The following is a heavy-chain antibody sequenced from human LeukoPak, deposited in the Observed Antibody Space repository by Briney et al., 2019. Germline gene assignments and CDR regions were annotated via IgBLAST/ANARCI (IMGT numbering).Heavy chain of an antibody. CDR3: ATYGIAVPALDY. Sequence: GGSLRLSCAASGFTFSNNYVSWLRQAPGKGLEWVSLIYSGGTTYYSESVKGRFTISRDISKNTLYLQMNSLRAEDTAVYYCATYGIAVPALDYWGQGTLVTVSS. D-gene: IGHD6-19*01. V-gene: IGHV3-53*01. J-gene: IGHJ4*02. CDR2: IYSGGTT. CDR1: GFTFSNNY.